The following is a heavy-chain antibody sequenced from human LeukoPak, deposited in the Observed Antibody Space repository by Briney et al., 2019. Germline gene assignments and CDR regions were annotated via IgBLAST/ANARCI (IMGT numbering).Heavy chain of an antibody. V-gene: IGHV1-8*01. D-gene: IGHD2-2*02. CDR1: GYTFTSYD. J-gene: IGHJ4*02. CDR2: MNPNSGNT. CDR3: ARGSAAIRGPYYFDY. Sequence: ASVKVSCKTSGYTFTSYDINWVRQATGQGLEWMGWMNPNSGNTGYAQKFQGRVTMTRNTSISTAYMELSSLRSEDTAVYYCARGSAAIRGPYYFDYWGQGTLVTVSS.